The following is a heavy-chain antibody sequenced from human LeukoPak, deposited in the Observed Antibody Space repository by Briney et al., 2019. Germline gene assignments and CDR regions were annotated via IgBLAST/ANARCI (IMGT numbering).Heavy chain of an antibody. CDR1: GYTFTTYN. CDR2: ISGYNGNT. V-gene: IGHV1-18*01. J-gene: IGHJ4*02. Sequence: ASVKVSCKASGYTFTTYNINWVRQAPGQGLEWMGWISGYNGNTNYAQKFQGRVTITADKSTSTAYMELSSLRSEDTAVYYCARGARYSYGIDYWGQGTLVTVSS. D-gene: IGHD5-18*01. CDR3: ARGARYSYGIDY.